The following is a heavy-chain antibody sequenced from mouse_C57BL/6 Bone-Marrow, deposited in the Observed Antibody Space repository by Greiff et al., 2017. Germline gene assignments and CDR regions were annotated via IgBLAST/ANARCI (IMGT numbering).Heavy chain of an antibody. CDR1: GYTFTSYW. Sequence: QVQLQQPGAELVKPGASVKLSCKASGYTFTSYWMQWVKQRPGQGLEWFVEIDPSDSYTNYNQKFKGKATLTVDTSSSTAYMQLSSLTSEDSAVYYCARSTVVAPSYYYAMDYWGQGTSVTVSS. V-gene: IGHV1-50*01. CDR3: ARSTVVAPSYYYAMDY. D-gene: IGHD1-1*01. CDR2: IDPSDSYT. J-gene: IGHJ4*01.